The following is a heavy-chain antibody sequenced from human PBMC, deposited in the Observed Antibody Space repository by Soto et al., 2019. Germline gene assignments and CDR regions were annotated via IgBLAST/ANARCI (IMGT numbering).Heavy chain of an antibody. Sequence: HVQLVQSGPEVKKPGSSVNVSCTASGGTISRYPITWVRQVPGQGLEWVGRIIPLLGTTTYAQKFQGRVTVIADKSTNTVYMGLSSLRSEDTAVYYCARDGASVADAFDIWGQGTKVTVSS. CDR2: IIPLLGTT. CDR3: ARDGASVADAFDI. J-gene: IGHJ3*02. CDR1: GGTISRYP. D-gene: IGHD2-15*01. V-gene: IGHV1-69*08.